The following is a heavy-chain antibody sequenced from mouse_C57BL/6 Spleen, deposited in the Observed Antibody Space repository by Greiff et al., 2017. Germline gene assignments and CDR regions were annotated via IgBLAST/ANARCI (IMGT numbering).Heavy chain of an antibody. D-gene: IGHD1-1*01. V-gene: IGHV1-53*01. CDR1: GYTFTSYW. CDR2: INPSNGGT. CDR3: ARSGLYGSPFAY. Sequence: QVQLKESGTELVKPGASVKLSCKASGYTFTSYWMHWVKQRPGQGLEWIGNINPSNGGTNYNEKFKSKATLTVDKSSSTAYMQLSSLTSEDSAVYYCARSGLYGSPFAYWGQGTLVTVSA. J-gene: IGHJ3*01.